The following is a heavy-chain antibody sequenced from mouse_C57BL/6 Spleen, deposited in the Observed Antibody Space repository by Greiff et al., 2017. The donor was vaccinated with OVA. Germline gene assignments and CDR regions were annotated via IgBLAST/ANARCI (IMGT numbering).Heavy chain of an antibody. Sequence: QVQLQQSGAELVKPGASVKFSCTASGYTFTSYCMSWVQQRPGQGLEWIGMIHPNSGCTYYTEKFKSKVTLTVDKSSSTAYMQLSSLTSEDSAVYYSARSSAGYDAMDYWGQGTSVTVSS. J-gene: IGHJ4*01. D-gene: IGHD3-2*02. CDR1: GYTFTSYC. CDR2: IHPNSGCT. CDR3: ARSSAGYDAMDY. V-gene: IGHV1-64*01.